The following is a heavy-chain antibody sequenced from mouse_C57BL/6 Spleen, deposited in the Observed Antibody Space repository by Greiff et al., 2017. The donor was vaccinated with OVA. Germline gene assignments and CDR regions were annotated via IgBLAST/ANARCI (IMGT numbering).Heavy chain of an antibody. CDR3: ARGSTSYAMDY. D-gene: IGHD5-1*01. V-gene: IGHV1-50*01. CDR1: GYTFTSYW. J-gene: IGHJ4*01. CDR2: IDPSDSYT. Sequence: QVQLQQPRAELVKPGASVKLSCKASGYTFTSYWMQWVKQRPGQGLEWIGEIDPSDSYTNYNQKFKGKATLTVDTSSSTAYMQLSSLTSEDSAVYYCARGSTSYAMDYWGQGTSVTVSS.